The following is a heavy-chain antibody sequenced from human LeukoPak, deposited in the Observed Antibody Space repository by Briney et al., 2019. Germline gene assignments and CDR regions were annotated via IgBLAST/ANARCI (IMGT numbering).Heavy chain of an antibody. J-gene: IGHJ4*02. CDR1: GFSFNNNG. V-gene: IGHV3-23*05. CDR2: IFTSSTRT. Sequence: GSLLLSCAVSGFSFNNNGMTWVRQAPGKGLEWVSSIFTSSTRTTYADSVKGRFTISRDNSKNTLYLQMNSLRVEDTAVYYCAKEIRPNDYWGQGTRVTVSS. CDR3: AKEIRPNDY. D-gene: IGHD5-24*01.